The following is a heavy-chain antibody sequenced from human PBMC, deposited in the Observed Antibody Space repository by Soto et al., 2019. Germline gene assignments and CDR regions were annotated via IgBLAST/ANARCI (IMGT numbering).Heavy chain of an antibody. CDR1: GGSSSSYY. Sequence: QVQLQESGPGLVKPSETLSLTCTVSGGSSSSYYWSWIRQPPGKGLEWIGYIYYSGSTNYNPSLNSRVTISVDTSKNQFSLKLSSVTAADTAVYYCARGDSSLEYYYGMDVWGQGTTVTVSS. CDR2: IYYSGST. D-gene: IGHD6-13*01. J-gene: IGHJ6*02. V-gene: IGHV4-59*01. CDR3: ARGDSSLEYYYGMDV.